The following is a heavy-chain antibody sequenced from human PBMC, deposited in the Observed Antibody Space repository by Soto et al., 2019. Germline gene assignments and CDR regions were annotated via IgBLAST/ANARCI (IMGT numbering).Heavy chain of an antibody. CDR3: ARDSGSSWMPPYYFDY. D-gene: IGHD6-13*01. CDR1: GFTFSSYW. J-gene: IGHJ4*02. Sequence: GGSLRLSCAASGFTFSSYWMSWVRQAPGKGLEWVANIKQDGSEKYYVDSVKGRFTISRDNAKNSLYLQMNSLRAEDTAVYYCARDSGSSWMPPYYFDYWGQGTLVTVSS. CDR2: IKQDGSEK. V-gene: IGHV3-7*01.